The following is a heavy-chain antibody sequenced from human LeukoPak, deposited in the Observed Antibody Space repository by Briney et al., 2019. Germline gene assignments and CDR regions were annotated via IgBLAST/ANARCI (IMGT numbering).Heavy chain of an antibody. CDR1: GFTFSHYG. Sequence: GGSLRLSCAASGFTFSHYGLHWVRQAPGKGLGWVAVMWYDGINKYYTDSVKGRFTISRDNSKNTLYLQMNSLRAGDTAVYYCARDRIGHWNFELNDYYYYGMDVWGQGTTVTVSS. J-gene: IGHJ6*02. D-gene: IGHD1-7*01. V-gene: IGHV3-33*01. CDR2: MWYDGINK. CDR3: ARDRIGHWNFELNDYYYYGMDV.